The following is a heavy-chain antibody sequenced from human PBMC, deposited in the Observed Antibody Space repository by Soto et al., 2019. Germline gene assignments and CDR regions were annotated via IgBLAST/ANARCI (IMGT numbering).Heavy chain of an antibody. Sequence: GGSLRLSCAASGFTFSSYGMHWVRQAPGKGLEWVAVISYDGSNKYYADSVKGRFTISRDNSKNTLYLQMNSLRAEDTAVYYCAKSRLVDSSTNYYYGMDVWGQGTTVTVSS. CDR1: GFTFSSYG. D-gene: IGHD2-2*01. J-gene: IGHJ6*02. V-gene: IGHV3-30*18. CDR3: AKSRLVDSSTNYYYGMDV. CDR2: ISYDGSNK.